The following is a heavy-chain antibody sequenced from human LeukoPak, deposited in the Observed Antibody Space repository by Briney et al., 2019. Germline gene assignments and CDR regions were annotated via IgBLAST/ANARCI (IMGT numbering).Heavy chain of an antibody. CDR1: GGTFSSYA. D-gene: IGHD3-16*02. Sequence: SSVKVSCKASGGTFSSYAISWVRQAPGQGLEWMGRIIPIFGTANYAQKFQGRVTITTDESTSTAYMELSSLRSEDTAVYYCARKADMITFGGVIGLFDPWGQGTLVTVSS. CDR3: ARKADMITFGGVIGLFDP. J-gene: IGHJ5*02. CDR2: IIPIFGTA. V-gene: IGHV1-69*05.